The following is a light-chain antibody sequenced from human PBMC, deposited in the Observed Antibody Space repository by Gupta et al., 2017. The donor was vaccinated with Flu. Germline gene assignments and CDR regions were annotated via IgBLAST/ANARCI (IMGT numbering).Light chain of an antibody. CDR2: DAV. Sequence: PATLSLFPGESATLSFRASQSVANYLAWYQQKPGQAPRLLIYDAVKRATGVPGRFSGSGAGTDFTLTITSLEPEDFAVYYCQQRSNWRLTFGGGTKVGLK. CDR3: QQRSNWRLT. J-gene: IGKJ4*01. CDR1: QSVANY. V-gene: IGKV3-11*01.